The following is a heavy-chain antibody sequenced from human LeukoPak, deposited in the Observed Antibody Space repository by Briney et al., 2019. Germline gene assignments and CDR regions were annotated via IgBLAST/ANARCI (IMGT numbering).Heavy chain of an antibody. Sequence: GGSLRLSCAASGFTFSSYSMNWVRQAPGKGLEWVSSISSSSSYKYYADSVKGRFTISRDNAKNSLYLQMNSLRAEDTAVYYCARDYYYDFWSGYFSLDAFDIWGQGTMVTVSS. J-gene: IGHJ3*02. CDR3: ARDYYYDFWSGYFSLDAFDI. V-gene: IGHV3-21*01. CDR1: GFTFSSYS. D-gene: IGHD3-3*01. CDR2: ISSSSSYK.